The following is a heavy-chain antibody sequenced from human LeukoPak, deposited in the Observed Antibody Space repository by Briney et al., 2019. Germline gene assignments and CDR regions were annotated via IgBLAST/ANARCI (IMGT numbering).Heavy chain of an antibody. D-gene: IGHD2-15*01. V-gene: IGHV3-30*18. CDR3: AKDSLGGSSNRGPFDY. CDR2: VSYDGSNK. CDR1: GFTFSSYG. J-gene: IGHJ4*02. Sequence: GGSLRLSCAASGFTFSSYGMHWVRQAPGKGLEWVAVVSYDGSNKYYADSVKGRFTISRDNSKNTLYLQMNSLRAEDTAVYYCAKDSLGGSSNRGPFDYWGQGTLVTVSS.